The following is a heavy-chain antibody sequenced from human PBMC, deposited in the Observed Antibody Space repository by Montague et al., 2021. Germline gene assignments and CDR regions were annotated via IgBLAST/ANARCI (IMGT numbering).Heavy chain of an antibody. CDR1: GGSISSGGYY. D-gene: IGHD3-22*01. V-gene: IGHV4-31*03. J-gene: IGHJ3*02. CDR2: IYYRGST. CDR3: ARVTGSSGYYWEVFDI. Sequence: TLSLTCTVSGGSISSGGYYWSWIRQHPGKGLEWIGYIYYRGSTYYNPSLKSRVSISVDTSKNQFPLKLSSVTAADTAVYYCARVTGSSGYYWEVFDIWGQGTMVTVSS.